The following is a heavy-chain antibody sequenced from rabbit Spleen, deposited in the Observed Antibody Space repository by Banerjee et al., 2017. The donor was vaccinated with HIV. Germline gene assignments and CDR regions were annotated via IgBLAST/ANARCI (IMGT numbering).Heavy chain of an antibody. D-gene: IGHD8-1*01. V-gene: IGHV1S7*01. CDR3: ARDGAGGSYFAL. J-gene: IGHJ4*01. CDR2: IDPVFGIT. Sequence: QLVESRGGLVQPGGSLKLSCKASGFTLSSYYMNWVRQAPGKGLEWIGYIDPVFGITYYANWVNGRFSISRENAQNTVSLQMTSLTAADTATYFCARDGAGGSYFALGGPGTLVTVS. CDR1: GFTLSSYY.